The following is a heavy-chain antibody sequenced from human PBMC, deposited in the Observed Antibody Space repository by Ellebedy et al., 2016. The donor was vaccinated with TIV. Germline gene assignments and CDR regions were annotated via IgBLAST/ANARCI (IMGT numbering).Heavy chain of an antibody. V-gene: IGHV3-23*01. D-gene: IGHD5-24*01. Sequence: GESLKISCAASGFTFSSYWMSWVRQAPGKGLEWVSVISGSGDNIHYADSVKGRFTISRDIPKNTWYLQMNSLRADDTALYYCAKGPTRGYWGQGTLVTVSS. CDR3: AKGPTRGY. CDR2: ISGSGDNI. CDR1: GFTFSSYW. J-gene: IGHJ4*02.